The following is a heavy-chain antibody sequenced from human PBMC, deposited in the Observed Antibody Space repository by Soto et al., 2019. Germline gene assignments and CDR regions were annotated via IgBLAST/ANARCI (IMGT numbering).Heavy chain of an antibody. CDR2: IYYSGST. CDR3: AGSVTILGLDP. Sequence: QVQLQESGPGLVKPSETLSLTCTVSGGSISRYYWSWIRQPPGKGLEWIGYIYYSGSTNYNPSLKSRLTISVDTSKNQFSLKLRSVTAADTAVYYCAGSVTILGLDPWGQGTLVAVSS. CDR1: GGSISRYY. D-gene: IGHD3-3*01. J-gene: IGHJ5*02. V-gene: IGHV4-59*01.